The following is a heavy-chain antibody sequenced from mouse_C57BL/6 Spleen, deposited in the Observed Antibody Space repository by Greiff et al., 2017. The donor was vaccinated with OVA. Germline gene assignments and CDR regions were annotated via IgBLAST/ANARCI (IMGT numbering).Heavy chain of an antibody. CDR2: IDPSDSYT. Sequence: QVQLKQPGAELVMPGASVKLSCKASGYTFTSYWMHWVKQRPGQGLEWIGEIDPSDSYTNYNQKFKGKSTLTVDKSSSTAYMQLSSLTSEDSAVYYCARRGTRHYAMDYWGQGTSVTVSS. V-gene: IGHV1-69*01. D-gene: IGHD3-3*01. CDR1: GYTFTSYW. J-gene: IGHJ4*01. CDR3: ARRGTRHYAMDY.